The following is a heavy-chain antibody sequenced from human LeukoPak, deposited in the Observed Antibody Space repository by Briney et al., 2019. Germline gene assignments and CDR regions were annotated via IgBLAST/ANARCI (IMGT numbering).Heavy chain of an antibody. V-gene: IGHV3-23*01. CDR2: ISGDSRTT. CDR3: AKDASPYANYGVRWFDS. D-gene: IGHD4/OR15-4a*01. Sequence: GGSLRLSCTASGFTFRTYIMAWVRQVPGKGLEWVSAISGDSRTTYAAVPVKGRFTISRDNFRDTLGLQMDTLRADDSAVYYCAKDASPYANYGVRWFDSWGQGTLVTASS. J-gene: IGHJ5*01. CDR1: GFTFRTYI.